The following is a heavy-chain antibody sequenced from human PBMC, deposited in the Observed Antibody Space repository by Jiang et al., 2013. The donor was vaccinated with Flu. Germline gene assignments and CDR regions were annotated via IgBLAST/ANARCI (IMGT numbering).Heavy chain of an antibody. J-gene: IGHJ6*02. Sequence: SGAEVKKPGASVKVSCKASGYTFTGYYMHWVRQAPGQGLEWMGWINPNSGGTNYAQKFQGWVTMTRDTSISTAYMELSRLRSDDTAVYYCAREISGLSILAPPQYGMDVWGQGTTVTVSS. CDR2: INPNSGGT. D-gene: IGHD5-12*01. CDR3: AREISGLSILAPPQYGMDV. V-gene: IGHV1-2*04. CDR1: GYTFTGYY.